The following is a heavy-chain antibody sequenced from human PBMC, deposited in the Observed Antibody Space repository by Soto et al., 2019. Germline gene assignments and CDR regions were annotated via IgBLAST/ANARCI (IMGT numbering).Heavy chain of an antibody. CDR3: AHLDYLDYLHGY. CDR2: IYWDDGK. J-gene: IGHJ4*02. Sequence: QITLKESGPPLVKPTQTLTLTCTFSGFSLSTTGVGVGWIRQPPGKALEWLAVIYWDDGKHYSPSLKSRLTDTKDTSKNQVVLTMTNMDPVDTATYYCAHLDYLDYLHGYWGQGTLVTVSS. CDR1: GFSLSTTGVG. D-gene: IGHD4-17*01. V-gene: IGHV2-5*02.